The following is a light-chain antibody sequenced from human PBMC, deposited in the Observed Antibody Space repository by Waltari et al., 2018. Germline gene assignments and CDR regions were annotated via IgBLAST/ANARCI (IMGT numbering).Light chain of an antibody. Sequence: DIQMTQSPSSLSASVGDRVTITCRASQNIFNYLYLYHQKPGKAAKLLISSASILQSGVPSRFGGSVFETDFALTITGLQPEDFGTYYCQQTASAPITFGRGTKVDIK. CDR2: SAS. V-gene: IGKV1-39*01. CDR3: QQTASAPIT. J-gene: IGKJ1*01. CDR1: QNIFNY.